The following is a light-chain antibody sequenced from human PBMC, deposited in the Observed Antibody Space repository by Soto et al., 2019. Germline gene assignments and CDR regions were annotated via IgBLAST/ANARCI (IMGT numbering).Light chain of an antibody. CDR3: QQYGSSLFT. CDR1: QSVSSNH. CDR2: GGS. Sequence: DIVLTQSPGTLSLSPGERATLSCRASQSVSSNHLAWYQQKPGQAPRLLIYGGSSRATGIPVRFSGSGSETDFTLTITRLESEDFAVYYCQQYGSSLFTFGPGTKVDFK. V-gene: IGKV3-20*01. J-gene: IGKJ3*01.